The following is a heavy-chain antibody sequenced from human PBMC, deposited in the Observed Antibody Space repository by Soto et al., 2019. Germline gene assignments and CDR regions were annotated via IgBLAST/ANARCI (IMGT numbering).Heavy chain of an antibody. V-gene: IGHV3-73*01. CDR3: TSERYCSGGSC. CDR1: GSTFSGSA. D-gene: IGHD2-15*01. CDR2: IRSKANSYAT. Sequence: VGSLRLSCAASGSTFSGSAMHWVRQASGKGLEWVGRIRSKANSYATAYAASVKGRFTISRDDSKNTAYLQMNSLKTEDTAVYYCTSERYCSGGSCWGQGTLVTVSS. J-gene: IGHJ4*02.